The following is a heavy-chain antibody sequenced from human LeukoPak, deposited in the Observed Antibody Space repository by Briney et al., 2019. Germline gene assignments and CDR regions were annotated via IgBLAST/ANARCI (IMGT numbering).Heavy chain of an antibody. J-gene: IGHJ4*02. CDR2: IKPDGSEK. Sequence: PGGSLRLSCVAPGLTLSNYWMSWVRQAPGKGLEWVATIKPDGSEKYYVDSVKGRFTISRDNAKNSLYLQMNSLRAEDTALYYCAKDMRGHYYDSSGQDYWGQGTLVTVSS. CDR3: AKDMRGHYYDSSGQDY. CDR1: GLTLSNYW. V-gene: IGHV3-7*03. D-gene: IGHD3-22*01.